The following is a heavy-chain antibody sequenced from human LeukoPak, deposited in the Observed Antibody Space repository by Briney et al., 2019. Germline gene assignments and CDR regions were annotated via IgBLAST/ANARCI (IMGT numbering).Heavy chain of an antibody. CDR2: IGGSGDNK. CDR1: GFTFGNYA. J-gene: IGHJ6*03. D-gene: IGHD3-22*01. CDR3: AKKSGYDSYRYYYMNV. Sequence: GGSLRLSCAVSGFTFGNYAMTWVRQAPGKGLEWVSPIGGSGDNKYYADSVMGRFTISRDNSRNTLSLQMNSLRAEDTAVYYCAKKSGYDSYRYYYMNVWGKGTTVTVSS. V-gene: IGHV3-23*01.